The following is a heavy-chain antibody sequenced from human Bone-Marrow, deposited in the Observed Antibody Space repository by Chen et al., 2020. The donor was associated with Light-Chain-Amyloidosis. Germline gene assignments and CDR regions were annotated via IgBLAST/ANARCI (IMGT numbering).Heavy chain of an antibody. V-gene: IGHV1-69*06. D-gene: IGHD6-19*01. CDR3: ATEYSSGWYRAGYYYGMDV. J-gene: IGHJ6*02. Sequence: QVQLVQSGAEVKKPGSSVKVSCKASGGTFSSYAISWVRQAPGQGLEWMGGIIPIFGTANYAQKFQGRVTITADKSTSTAYMELSSLRSEDTAVYYCATEYSSGWYRAGYYYGMDVWGQGTTVTVSS. CDR2: IIPIFGTA. CDR1: GGTFSSYA.